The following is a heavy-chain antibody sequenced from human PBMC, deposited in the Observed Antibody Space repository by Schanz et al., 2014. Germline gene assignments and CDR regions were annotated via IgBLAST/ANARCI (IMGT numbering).Heavy chain of an antibody. Sequence: QVQLVQSWAEVKGPGASVKVSCKASGYSFTPFPIHWVRQAPGQRLEWMGWINAANGNTRYSQKFQGRVTITRDTLASTAYMELRNLRSDDTAVYYCARDGGEVVRGVIEGVNHYYYGMDVWGQGTTVTVSS. J-gene: IGHJ6*02. V-gene: IGHV1-3*01. CDR2: INAANGNT. D-gene: IGHD3-10*01. CDR1: GYSFTPFP. CDR3: ARDGGEVVRGVIEGVNHYYYGMDV.